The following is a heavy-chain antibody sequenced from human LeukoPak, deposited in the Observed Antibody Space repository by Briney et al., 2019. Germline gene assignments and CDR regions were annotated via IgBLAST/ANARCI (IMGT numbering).Heavy chain of an antibody. CDR1: GFTFSSYG. CDR2: IRYDGSNL. Sequence: GGSLRLSCAASGFTFSSYGMHWGRQAPGKGLEWVPFIRYDGSNLYYADSVKGRFTISRDTYKNTLYLHMNSLRVEDTAVYYCAKDRGMTTVNAYYFDYWGQGTLVTVSS. J-gene: IGHJ4*02. V-gene: IGHV3-30*02. CDR3: AKDRGMTTVNAYYFDY. D-gene: IGHD4-17*01.